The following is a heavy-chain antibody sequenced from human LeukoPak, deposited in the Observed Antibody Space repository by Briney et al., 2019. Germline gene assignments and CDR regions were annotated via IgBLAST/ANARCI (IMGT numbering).Heavy chain of an antibody. CDR1: GGSFSGYY. CDR2: INHSGST. V-gene: IGHV4-34*01. D-gene: IGHD3-10*01. Sequence: TSETLSLTCAVYGGSFSGYYWSWIRQPPGKGLEWIGEINHSGSTNYNPSLKSRVTISVDTSKNQFSLKLSSVTAADRAVYYCARGITMVRKVFDPWGQGTLVTVSS. J-gene: IGHJ5*02. CDR3: ARGITMVRKVFDP.